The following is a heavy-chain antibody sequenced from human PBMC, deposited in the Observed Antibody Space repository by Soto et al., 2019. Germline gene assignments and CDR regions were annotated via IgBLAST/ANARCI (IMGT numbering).Heavy chain of an antibody. Sequence: GGSLRLSCAASGFTFSSYAMSWVRQAPGKWLEWVSAISGSGGSTCYADSVKGRFTISRDNSKNTLYLQMNSLRAEDTAVYYCAKDRQLRLASTPFHYFDYWGQGXLVTVSS. V-gene: IGHV3-23*01. CDR1: GFTFSSYA. CDR3: AKDRQLRLASTPFHYFDY. CDR2: ISGSGGST. D-gene: IGHD3-16*01. J-gene: IGHJ4*02.